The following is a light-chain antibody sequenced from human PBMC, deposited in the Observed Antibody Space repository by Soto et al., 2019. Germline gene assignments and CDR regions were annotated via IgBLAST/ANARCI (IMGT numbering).Light chain of an antibody. CDR2: DVT. CDR3: SSYAGSNNLV. J-gene: IGLJ2*01. CDR1: ISDVAGYNY. V-gene: IGLV2-11*01. Sequence: QSALTQPRSVSGSSGQSVTISCTGTISDVAGYNYVSWYQHHPGKAPKLLISDVTKRPSWVPDRFSGSKSGSTASLTISELQAEDEADYYCSSYAGSNNLVFGGGTKVTVL.